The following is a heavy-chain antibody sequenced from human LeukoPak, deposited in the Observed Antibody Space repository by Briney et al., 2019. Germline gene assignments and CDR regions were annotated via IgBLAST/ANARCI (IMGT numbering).Heavy chain of an antibody. CDR3: ARGRGIRYFDY. J-gene: IGHJ4*02. Sequence: PSQTLSLTCTVSGGSLSSGGYYWSWIRQPPGKGLEWIGEINHSGSTNYNPSLKSRVTISVDTSKNQFSLKLSSVTAADTAVYYCARGRGIRYFDYWGQGTLVTVSS. CDR1: GGSLSSGGYY. V-gene: IGHV4-34*01. CDR2: INHSGST.